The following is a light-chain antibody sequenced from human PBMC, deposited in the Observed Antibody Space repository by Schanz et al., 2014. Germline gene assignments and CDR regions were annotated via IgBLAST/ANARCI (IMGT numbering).Light chain of an antibody. V-gene: IGKV3-20*01. CDR3: QQYDNWWT. J-gene: IGKJ1*01. CDR1: QNVSSS. CDR2: GAS. Sequence: EIVLTQSPATLSLSPGERATLSCRASQNVSSSLAWYQQKPGQAPRLLIYGASSRATGIPDRFSGSGSGTDFTLTISRLEPEDFAVYYCQQYDNWWTFGQGTKVEIK.